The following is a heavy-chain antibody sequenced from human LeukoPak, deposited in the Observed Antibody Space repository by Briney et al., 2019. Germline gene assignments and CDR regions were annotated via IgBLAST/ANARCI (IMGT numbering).Heavy chain of an antibody. CDR2: INPNSGGT. CDR1: GYSFIGYY. Sequence: ASVKVSCKASGYSFIGYYMHWVRQAPGQGLEWMGWINPNSGGTNYAQKFQGRVTMTRDTSISTAYMELSRLRSDDTAVYYCARDSGSYCHDYWGQGTLVTVSS. D-gene: IGHD1-26*01. V-gene: IGHV1-2*02. J-gene: IGHJ4*02. CDR3: ARDSGSYCHDY.